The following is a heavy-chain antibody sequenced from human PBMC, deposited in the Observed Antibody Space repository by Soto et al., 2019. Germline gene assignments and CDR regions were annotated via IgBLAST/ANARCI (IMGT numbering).Heavy chain of an antibody. J-gene: IGHJ3*02. D-gene: IGHD3-16*02. CDR3: ARDMITFGGVIPRHAFDI. Sequence: PSETLSLTCTVSGGSISSSSYYWGWIRQPPGKGLEWIGSIYYSGSTYYNPSLKSRVTISVDTSKNQFSLKLSSVTAADTAVYYCARDMITFGGVIPRHAFDIWGQGTMVTVSS. V-gene: IGHV4-39*07. CDR1: GGSISSSSYY. CDR2: IYYSGST.